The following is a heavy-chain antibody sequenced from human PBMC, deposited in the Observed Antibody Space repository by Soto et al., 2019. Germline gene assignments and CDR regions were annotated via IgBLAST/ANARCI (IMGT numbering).Heavy chain of an antibody. J-gene: IGHJ6*02. CDR2: IWYDGSIK. V-gene: IGHV3-33*01. CDR1: GFTLDTYR. D-gene: IGHD2-8*02. Sequence: TGGSLRLSCSPSGFTLDTYRMHRVRQSPVNGLQWVAIIWYDGSIKYYADSVKGRFTTSRDNTKNTMYLEMNSLRDEDTAVYHCARIDCTGNTCKTYYHSCMDVWGPGTTVTVSS. CDR3: ARIDCTGNTCKTYYHSCMDV.